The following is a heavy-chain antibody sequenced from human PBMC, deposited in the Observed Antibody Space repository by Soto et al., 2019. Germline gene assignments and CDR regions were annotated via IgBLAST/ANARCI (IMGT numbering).Heavy chain of an antibody. J-gene: IGHJ4*02. D-gene: IGHD2-21*02. CDR1: GDTFTDYY. CDR2: VNPSGGHT. CDR3: ARGGHVVVVTAALDY. V-gene: IGHV1-46*01. Sequence: QVQLMQSGAEVKKPGASVKVSCKASGDTFTDYYIHWVRQVPGQGLEWMGTVNPSGGHTTYAQHFLGRVTMTMDTSTSTLYMELTSLTSEDTAVYYCARGGHVVVVTAALDYWGQGTLVTVSS.